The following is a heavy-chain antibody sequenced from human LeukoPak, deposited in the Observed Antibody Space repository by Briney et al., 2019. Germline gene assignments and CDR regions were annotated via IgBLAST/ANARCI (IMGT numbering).Heavy chain of an antibody. D-gene: IGHD5-12*01. J-gene: IGHJ4*02. CDR3: ARGYSGYDWVDYFDY. CDR2: ASGSGGST. CDR1: GFTFSNYA. V-gene: IGHV3-23*01. Sequence: GGSLRLSCAASGFTFSNYAMNWVRQAPGKGLEWASTASGSGGSTYYADSVKGRFTISRDNSKNTLYLQMNSLRAEDTAVYYCARGYSGYDWVDYFDYWGQGTLVTVSS.